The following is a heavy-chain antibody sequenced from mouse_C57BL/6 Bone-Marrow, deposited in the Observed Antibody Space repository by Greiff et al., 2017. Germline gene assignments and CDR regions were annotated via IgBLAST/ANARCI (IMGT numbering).Heavy chain of an antibody. J-gene: IGHJ2*01. D-gene: IGHD1-1*01. V-gene: IGHV8-12*01. CDR3: SRKGGYYYGSSFDY. CDR1: GFSLSTSGMG. Sequence: QVTLKVSGPGILQSSQTLSLTCSFSGFSLSTSGMGVSWTRQPSGKGLEWLAHTYWDDDKRYNPSLKSRLTISKDTSRNQVFLKITSVDTADTATYYCSRKGGYYYGSSFDYWGQGTTLTVSS. CDR2: TYWDDDK.